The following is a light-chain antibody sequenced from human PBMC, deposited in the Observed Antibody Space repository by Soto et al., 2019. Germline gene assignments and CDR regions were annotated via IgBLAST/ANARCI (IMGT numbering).Light chain of an antibody. CDR3: QQYGSSPTT. CDR2: GPS. Sequence: EIVLTQSPGTLSLSPGERGTLSCRASQSVSSSYLAWYQQKPGQAPRLLIYGPSSRATGIPDRFSGSGSGTDFTLTISRLEPEDFAVYYCQQYGSSPTTFGQGTKVEIK. CDR1: QSVSSSY. V-gene: IGKV3-20*01. J-gene: IGKJ1*01.